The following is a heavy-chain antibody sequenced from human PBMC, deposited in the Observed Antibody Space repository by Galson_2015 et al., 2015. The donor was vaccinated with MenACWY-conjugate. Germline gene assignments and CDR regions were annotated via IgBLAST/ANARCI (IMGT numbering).Heavy chain of an antibody. J-gene: IGHJ6*03. CDR1: GFSFSSHG. CDR2: VRQDEGEK. CDR3: ARTRDYSFPFIDV. Sequence: SLRLSCAASGFSFSSHGMSWVRQAPGKGLEWVAYVRQDEGEKNYVDSVKGRFTISRDNAKKSLYLQMKSLGGEDTAIYYCARTRDYSFPFIDVWGKGTTVTVSS. V-gene: IGHV3-7*03.